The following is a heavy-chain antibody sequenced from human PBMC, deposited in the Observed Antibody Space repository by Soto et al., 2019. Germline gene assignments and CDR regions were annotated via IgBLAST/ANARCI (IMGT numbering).Heavy chain of an antibody. CDR2: IYWDGIE. Sequence: QITLKESGPTLVKPTQTLTLTCTASGFSLTTSGVGVGWIRQPPGKAPEWLALIYWDGIERYSPSLRSRLTITMDTSKNQVVLTMTTMDPVDTATYYCAHSPCSGGTCYLFDHWGQGTPVIVSS. D-gene: IGHD2-15*01. CDR3: AHSPCSGGTCYLFDH. CDR1: GFSLTTSGVG. V-gene: IGHV2-5*02. J-gene: IGHJ4*02.